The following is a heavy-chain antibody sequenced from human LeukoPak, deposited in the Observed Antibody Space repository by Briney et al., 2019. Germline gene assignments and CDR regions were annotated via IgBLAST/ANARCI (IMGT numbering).Heavy chain of an antibody. D-gene: IGHD1-26*01. Sequence: SETLSLTCTVSGGSISDYYWSWTRQPAGKGLEYIGRLYASGSTDYSPSLRSQLTMSLDTSKNQFSLKLTSVTAADTAIYYCARDGAATFSDYWGQGALVTVSS. CDR3: ARDGAATFSDY. CDR1: GGSISDYY. J-gene: IGHJ4*02. V-gene: IGHV4-4*07. CDR2: LYASGST.